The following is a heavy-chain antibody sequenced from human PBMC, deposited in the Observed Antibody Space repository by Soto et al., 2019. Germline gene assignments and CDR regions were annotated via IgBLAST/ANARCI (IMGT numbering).Heavy chain of an antibody. Sequence: GGSLRLSCAASGFTFSSYGMHWVRQAPGKGLEWVAVIWYDGSNKYYADSVKGRFTISRDNSKNTLYLQMNSLRAEDTAVYYCARGTRNSPYYYDSSGYWGGSTYDYWGQGTLVTVSS. V-gene: IGHV3-33*01. CDR3: ARGTRNSPYYYDSSGYWGGSTYDY. CDR2: IWYDGSNK. J-gene: IGHJ4*02. D-gene: IGHD3-22*01. CDR1: GFTFSSYG.